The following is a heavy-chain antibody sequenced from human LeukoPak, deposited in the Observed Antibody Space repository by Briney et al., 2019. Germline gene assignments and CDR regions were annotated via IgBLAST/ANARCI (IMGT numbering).Heavy chain of an antibody. J-gene: IGHJ4*02. CDR2: MNPNSGGT. CDR1: GYTFTAYY. CDR3: ARQGSNSSGWYPVDD. Sequence: ASATVSCKTSGYTFTAYYIHWLRQAPGQGLEWMGWMNPNSGGTKYAQTFQGRVTLTRDTSISTAYLELSSLTSDDTAVYFCARQGSNSSGWYPVDDWGQGTLVTVSS. D-gene: IGHD6-19*01. V-gene: IGHV1-2*02.